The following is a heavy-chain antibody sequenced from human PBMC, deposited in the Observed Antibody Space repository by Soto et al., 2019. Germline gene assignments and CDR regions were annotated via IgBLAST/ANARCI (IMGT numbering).Heavy chain of an antibody. Sequence: GGSLRLSCTASGFIVSDTYVNWVRQAPGKGLEWVSVISNRGDTHYADSVRGRFSLSRDISDNTLHLQMNNLRVEDTAVYYCAREPRYCRGGSCSITGDSYDIWGQGTMVTVSS. D-gene: IGHD2-15*01. V-gene: IGHV3-66*01. CDR2: ISNRGDT. J-gene: IGHJ3*02. CDR1: GFIVSDTY. CDR3: AREPRYCRGGSCSITGDSYDI.